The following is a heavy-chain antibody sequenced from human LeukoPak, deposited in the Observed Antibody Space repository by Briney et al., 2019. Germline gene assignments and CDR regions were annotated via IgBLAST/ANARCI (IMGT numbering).Heavy chain of an antibody. Sequence: GGSLRLSCAASGFTVSSNYMNWVRQAPGKGLEWVSSISSSSYIYYADSVKGRFTISRDNAKNSLYLQMNSLRAEDTAVYYCARDLKADYYGSGPYFGYWGQGTLVTVSS. CDR1: GFTVSSNY. CDR3: ARDLKADYYGSGPYFGY. J-gene: IGHJ4*02. D-gene: IGHD3-10*01. V-gene: IGHV3-69-1*01. CDR2: ISSSSYI.